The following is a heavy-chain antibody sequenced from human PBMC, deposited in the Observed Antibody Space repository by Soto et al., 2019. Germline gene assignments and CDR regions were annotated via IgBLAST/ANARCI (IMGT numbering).Heavy chain of an antibody. CDR1: GFTFSSYA. CDR3: AKDIVVVPAAMHAFDI. CDR2: ISGSGGST. Sequence: EVQLLESGGGLVQPGGSLRLSCAASGFTFSSYAMSWVRQAPGKGLEWVSAISGSGGSTYYADSVKGRFTISRDNSKNTLYLQMNSLRAEDTAVYYCAKDIVVVPAAMHAFDIWGQGTMVTVSS. V-gene: IGHV3-23*01. D-gene: IGHD2-2*01. J-gene: IGHJ3*02.